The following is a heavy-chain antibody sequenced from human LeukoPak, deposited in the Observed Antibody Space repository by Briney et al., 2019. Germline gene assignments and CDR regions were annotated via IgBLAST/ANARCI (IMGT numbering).Heavy chain of an antibody. Sequence: GGSLRLSCAASGFTFRDYYMSWIRQAPGKGLEWVSLISGDGGSTYYADSVKGRFTISRDNSKNSLYLQMNSLRTEDTALYYCAKDGCSSTSCSNRFDYWGQGTLVTVSS. D-gene: IGHD2-2*01. CDR2: ISGDGGST. V-gene: IGHV3-43*02. CDR1: GFTFRDYY. CDR3: AKDGCSSTSCSNRFDY. J-gene: IGHJ4*02.